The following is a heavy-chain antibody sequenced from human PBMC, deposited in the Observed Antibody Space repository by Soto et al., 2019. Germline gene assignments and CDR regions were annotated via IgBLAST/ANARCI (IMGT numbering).Heavy chain of an antibody. J-gene: IGHJ4*02. CDR2: IWYDGSNK. Sequence: GGSLRLSCAASGFTFSSYGMHWVRQAPGKGLEWVAVIWYDGSNKYYADSVKGRFTISRDNAKNSLYLQMNSLRAEDTAVYYCAREIYIAAADNDYWGQGTLVTVSS. V-gene: IGHV3-33*01. CDR1: GFTFSSYG. CDR3: AREIYIAAADNDY. D-gene: IGHD6-13*01.